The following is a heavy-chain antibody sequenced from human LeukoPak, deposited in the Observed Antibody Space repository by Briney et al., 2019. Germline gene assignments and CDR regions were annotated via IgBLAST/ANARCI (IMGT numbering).Heavy chain of an antibody. J-gene: IGHJ6*02. V-gene: IGHV4-59*08. CDR1: GGSISSYC. Sequence: ASETLSLTCTGSGGSISSYCWSWIRQPPGKGLEWMGYIYYSGSTNYNPSLKSRVTISVDTSKHQFSLKLSSVTAADTAVYYCARHTDYDYYYGMDVWGQGTTVTVSS. CDR3: ARHTDYDYYYGMDV. CDR2: IYYSGST.